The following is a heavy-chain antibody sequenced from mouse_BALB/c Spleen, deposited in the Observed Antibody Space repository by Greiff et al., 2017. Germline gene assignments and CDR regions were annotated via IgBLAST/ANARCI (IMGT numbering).Heavy chain of an antibody. V-gene: IGHV2-9*02. CDR3: AREEQYYYGSSYVGYAMDY. J-gene: IGHJ4*01. CDR2: IWAGGST. Sequence: VKLMESGPGLVAPSQSLSITCTVSGFSLTSYGVHWVRQPPGKGLEWLGVIWAGGSTNYNSALMSRLSISKDNSKSQVFLKMNSLQTDDTAMYYCAREEQYYYGSSYVGYAMDYWGQGTSVTVSS. D-gene: IGHD1-1*01. CDR1: GFSLTSYG.